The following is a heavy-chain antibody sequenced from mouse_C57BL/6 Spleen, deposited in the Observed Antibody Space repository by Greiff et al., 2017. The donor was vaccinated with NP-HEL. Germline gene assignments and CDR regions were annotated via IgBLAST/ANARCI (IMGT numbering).Heavy chain of an antibody. Sequence: EVQGVESGGGLVKPGGSLKLSCAASGFTFSSYAMSWVRQTPEKRLEWVATISDGGSYTYYPDNVKGRFTISRDNAKNNLYLQMSHLKSEDTAMYYCARDSYYGSSRNYFDYWGQGTTLTVSS. D-gene: IGHD1-1*01. CDR1: GFTFSSYA. V-gene: IGHV5-4*01. CDR2: ISDGGSYT. CDR3: ARDSYYGSSRNYFDY. J-gene: IGHJ2*01.